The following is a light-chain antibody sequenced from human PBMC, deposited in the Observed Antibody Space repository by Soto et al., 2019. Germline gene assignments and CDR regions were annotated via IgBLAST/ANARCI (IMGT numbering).Light chain of an antibody. CDR1: QSVSSY. V-gene: IGKV3-11*01. Sequence: EIVLTQSPATLSLSPGARATLSCRASQSVSSYLAWYQQKPGQAPRLLIYDASNRATAIPARFSGSGSGTDFTLTISSLELEDFAVYYCQQRRNWPPYTLGPGTKLEI. CDR3: QQRRNWPPYT. J-gene: IGKJ2*01. CDR2: DAS.